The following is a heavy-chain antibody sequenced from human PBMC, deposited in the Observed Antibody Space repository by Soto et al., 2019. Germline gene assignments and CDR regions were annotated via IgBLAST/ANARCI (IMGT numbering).Heavy chain of an antibody. J-gene: IGHJ6*02. Sequence: PSETLSLTCAVSGGSFSRFYWSWIRQPPGMGLEWIGGINHRGSTSYNSSLKGRVTISIDTSKRQFSLKLNSVTSADTAVYYCASFPGIAAAGPYYYYYGMDVWGQGTTVTVSS. CDR3: ASFPGIAAAGPYYYYYGMDV. CDR2: INHRGST. D-gene: IGHD6-13*01. V-gene: IGHV4-34*01. CDR1: GGSFSRFY.